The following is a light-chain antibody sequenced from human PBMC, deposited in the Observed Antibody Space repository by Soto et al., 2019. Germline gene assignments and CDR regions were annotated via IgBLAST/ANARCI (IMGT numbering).Light chain of an antibody. CDR1: QSVLYSSNNKNY. CDR3: QQYYSTPT. Sequence: DIVMTQSPDSLAVSLGERATINRKSSQSVLYSSNNKNYLAWYQQKPGQPPKLLIYWASTRESGVPDRFSGSGSGTDFTLTISSLQAEDVAVYYCQQYYSTPTFGGGTKVEIK. J-gene: IGKJ4*01. CDR2: WAS. V-gene: IGKV4-1*01.